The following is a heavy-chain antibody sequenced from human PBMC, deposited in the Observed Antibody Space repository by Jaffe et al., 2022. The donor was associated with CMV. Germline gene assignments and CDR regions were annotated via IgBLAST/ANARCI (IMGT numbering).Heavy chain of an antibody. CDR1: GFTFSSYA. CDR3: AKDGGEGLMVYAMNFDY. V-gene: IGHV3-23*01. Sequence: EVQLLESGGGLVQPGGSLRLSCAASGFTFSSYAMSWVRQAPGKGLEWVSAISGSGGSTYYADSVKGRFTISRDNSKNTLYLQMNSLRAEDTAVYYCAKDGGEGLMVYAMNFDYWGQGTLVTVSS. J-gene: IGHJ4*02. D-gene: IGHD2-8*01. CDR2: ISGSGGST.